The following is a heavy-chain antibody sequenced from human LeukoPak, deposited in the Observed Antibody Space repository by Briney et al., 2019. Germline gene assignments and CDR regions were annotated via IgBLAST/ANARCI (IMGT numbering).Heavy chain of an antibody. J-gene: IGHJ4*02. V-gene: IGHV1-2*02. CDR3: ARDPLWQHKTNYFDY. Sequence: ASVKVSCKASGYTFTGYYMHWVRQAPGQGLEWMGWINPNSGGTNYAQKFQGRVTMTRDTSISTAYMELSRLRSDDTAVYYCARDPLWQHKTNYFDYWGQGTLVTVSS. CDR1: GYTFTGYY. CDR2: INPNSGGT. D-gene: IGHD1-14*01.